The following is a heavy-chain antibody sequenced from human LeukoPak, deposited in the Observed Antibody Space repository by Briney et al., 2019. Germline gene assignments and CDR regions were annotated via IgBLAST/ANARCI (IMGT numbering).Heavy chain of an antibody. V-gene: IGHV1-69*04. Sequence: SVKVSCKASGGTFGSYAISWVRQAPGQGLEWMGRIIPILGIANYAQKFQGRVTITADKSTSTAYMELSSLRSEDTAVYYCARAAYCGGDCYDNWFDPWGQGTLVTVSS. J-gene: IGHJ5*02. D-gene: IGHD2-21*02. CDR3: ARAAYCGGDCYDNWFDP. CDR1: GGTFGSYA. CDR2: IIPILGIA.